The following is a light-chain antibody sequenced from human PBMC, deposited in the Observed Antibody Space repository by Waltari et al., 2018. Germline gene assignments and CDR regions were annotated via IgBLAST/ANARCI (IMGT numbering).Light chain of an antibody. CDR3: CSYAGIYTGV. V-gene: IGLV2-11*01. J-gene: IGLJ3*02. CDR1: SSDVGRYNY. Sequence: QSALTQPRSVSGSPGQSVTISCTGTSSDVGRYNYVSWFQQYPGKAPKLMISDVSERPLGVPDLFSGSKSGSTASLTISGLQAEDEADYYCCSYAGIYTGVFGGGTQLTVL. CDR2: DVS.